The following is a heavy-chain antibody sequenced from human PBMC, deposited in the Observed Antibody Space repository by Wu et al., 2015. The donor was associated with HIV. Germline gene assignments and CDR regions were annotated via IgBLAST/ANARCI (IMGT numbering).Heavy chain of an antibody. V-gene: IGHV1-69*01. J-gene: IGHJ6*02. D-gene: IGHD5-12*01. CDR3: AINTDSVATSLYSLGV. CDR1: GYSFVSKY. CDR2: INPLFGTT. Sequence: QVQLEQSGAEVRKPGASVKISCKASGYSFVSKYIHWVRQAPGQGLEWMGGINPLFGTTKFAQKFQGRLTLTTDELRTTGYMELSSLKSEDTAVYYCAINTDSVATSLYSLGVWGQGTVVTVSS.